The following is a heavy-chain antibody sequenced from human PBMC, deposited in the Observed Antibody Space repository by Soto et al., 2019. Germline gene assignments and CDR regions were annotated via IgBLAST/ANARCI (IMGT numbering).Heavy chain of an antibody. CDR2: VHRRGSL. V-gene: IGHV4-34*01. D-gene: IGHD5-18*01. Sequence: KPSETLSLTCAVSGGAFIGFDWSWMRQSPGKGLEWIGEVHRRGSLNYNPSLKSRVTISQDMSKRQLSLRLTSVTAADTGVYFCARYGYHEYYFDYWGQGTLVTVSS. CDR3: ARYGYHEYYFDY. CDR1: GGAFIGFD. J-gene: IGHJ4*02.